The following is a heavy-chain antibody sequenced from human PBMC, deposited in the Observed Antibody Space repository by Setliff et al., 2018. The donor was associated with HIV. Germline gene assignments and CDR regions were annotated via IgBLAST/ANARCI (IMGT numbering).Heavy chain of an antibody. CDR3: ARDYYDDSYYRPGIYYYYYMDV. CDR1: GGSIRTGDW. J-gene: IGHJ6*03. Sequence: SETLSLTCAVSGGSIRTGDWWRWVRQSPGKGLEWIGEISHSGSTNYNPSLRSRVTISVDTSSNQFSLKLSSVTAADTAVYYCARDYYDDSYYRPGIYYYYYMDVWGKGTTVTVSS. D-gene: IGHD3-10*01. V-gene: IGHV4-4*02. CDR2: ISHSGST.